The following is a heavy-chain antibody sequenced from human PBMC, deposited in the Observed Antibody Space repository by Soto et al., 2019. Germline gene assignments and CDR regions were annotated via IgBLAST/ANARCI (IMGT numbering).Heavy chain of an antibody. CDR2: IYYSGST. V-gene: IGHV4-31*03. D-gene: IGHD3-10*01. CDR1: GGSISSGGYY. Sequence: QVQLQESGPGLVKPSQTLSLTCTVSGGSISSGGYYWSWIRQHPGKGLEWIGYIYYSGSTYYNPSLKSRVTISVDKSKNQFSLKLSSVTAADTAVYYCATRAMVRGVRGGMDVWGQGTTVTVSS. J-gene: IGHJ6*02. CDR3: ATRAMVRGVRGGMDV.